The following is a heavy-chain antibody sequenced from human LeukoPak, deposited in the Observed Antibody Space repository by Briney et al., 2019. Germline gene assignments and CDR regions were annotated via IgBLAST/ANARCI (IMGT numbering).Heavy chain of an antibody. CDR1: GYSINSGYY. CDR2: IYRSGST. CDR3: TGNYYGSGSYADFDY. J-gene: IGHJ4*02. V-gene: IGHV4-38-2*02. Sequence: KPSETLSLTCTVSGYSINSGYYWVWIRQPPGKGLEWIGSIYRSGSTNYNPSLKSRVTISVDTSKNQFSLKVSSVTAADTAVYYCTGNYYGSGSYADFDYWGQGTLVTVSS. D-gene: IGHD3-10*01.